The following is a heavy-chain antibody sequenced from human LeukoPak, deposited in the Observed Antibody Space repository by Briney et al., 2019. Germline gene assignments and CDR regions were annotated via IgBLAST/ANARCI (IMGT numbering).Heavy chain of an antibody. CDR3: AKEDPYSSGWCKV. CDR2: ISYDGNYK. J-gene: IGHJ4*02. Sequence: SGGSLRLSCAASGFTFSSYGMHWVRQAPGKGLEWVAVISYDGNYKYYADSVKGRFTISRDNSKNTLYLQMNSLRAEDTAVYYCAKEDPYSSGWCKVWGQGTLVTVSS. CDR1: GFTFSSYG. D-gene: IGHD6-19*01. V-gene: IGHV3-30*18.